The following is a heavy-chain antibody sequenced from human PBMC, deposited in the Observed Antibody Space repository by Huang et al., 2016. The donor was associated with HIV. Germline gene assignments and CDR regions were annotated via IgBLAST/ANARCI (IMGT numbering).Heavy chain of an antibody. CDR1: GYNFITYG. D-gene: IGHD3-10*01. J-gene: IGHJ3*02. Sequence: QVQLVQSGPEVRKPGASVKVSCKASGYNFITYGITWVRQAPGQGLEWMGWISNQKGNPNYAQNFQGRVTKTTDTSANTAYMELSSLTSDDTAVYFCARRDYGVTDGAFDIWGQGTLVTVSS. CDR2: ISNQKGNP. V-gene: IGHV1-18*04. CDR3: ARRDYGVTDGAFDI.